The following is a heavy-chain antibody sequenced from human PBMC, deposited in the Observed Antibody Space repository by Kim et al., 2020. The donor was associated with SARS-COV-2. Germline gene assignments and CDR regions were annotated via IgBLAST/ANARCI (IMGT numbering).Heavy chain of an antibody. D-gene: IGHD1-26*01. CDR3: TTAPVGATRGDAFDI. Sequence: GGSLRLSCAASGFTFSNAWMSWVRQAPGKGLEWVGRIKSKTDGGTTDYAAPVKGRFTISRDDSKNTLYLQMNSLKTEDTAVYYCTTAPVGATRGDAFDIWGQGTMVTVSS. CDR1: GFTFSNAW. J-gene: IGHJ3*02. V-gene: IGHV3-15*01. CDR2: IKSKTDGGTT.